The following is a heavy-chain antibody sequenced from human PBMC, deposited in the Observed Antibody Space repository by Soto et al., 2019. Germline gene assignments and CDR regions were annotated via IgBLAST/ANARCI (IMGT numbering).Heavy chain of an antibody. J-gene: IGHJ4*02. CDR1: GFTFSSYG. D-gene: IGHD2-15*01. Sequence: QVQLVESGGGVVQPGRSLRLSCAASGFTFSSYGMHWVRQAPGKGLEWVAVMWYDGSNKYYADSVKGRFTISRDNSKNTLYLQMNSLRAEDTAVYYCAREGSVVAANFDYWGQGTLVTVSS. CDR3: AREGSVVAANFDY. V-gene: IGHV3-33*01. CDR2: MWYDGSNK.